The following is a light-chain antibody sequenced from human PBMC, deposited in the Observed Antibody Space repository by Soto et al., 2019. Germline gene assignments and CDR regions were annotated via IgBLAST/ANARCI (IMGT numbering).Light chain of an antibody. CDR1: QSVSSSY. V-gene: IGKV3-20*01. CDR3: QQYGSSPTYT. CDR2: GAS. Sequence: EIVLTQSPGTLSLSPGERATLSCRASQSVSSSYLAWYQQKPGQAPRLLIYGASSRATGIPDRFSGSGSGTHFTLTISRLEPEDFAVYYCQQYGSSPTYTFGQGTKLEIK. J-gene: IGKJ2*01.